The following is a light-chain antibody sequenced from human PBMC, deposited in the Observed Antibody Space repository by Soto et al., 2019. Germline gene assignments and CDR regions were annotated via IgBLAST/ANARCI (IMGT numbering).Light chain of an antibody. CDR1: SSDIGAYDY. J-gene: IGLJ2*01. CDR3: SSYGGSNTYML. V-gene: IGLV2-14*01. CDR2: EVN. Sequence: QSVLTQPASLSGSPGQSITISCTGTSSDIGAYDYVSWFQQHPGKAPKLMISEVNNRPSGVSNRFSASKSGNTASLTISGLQAEDEAAYYCSSYGGSNTYMLFGGGIKLTVL.